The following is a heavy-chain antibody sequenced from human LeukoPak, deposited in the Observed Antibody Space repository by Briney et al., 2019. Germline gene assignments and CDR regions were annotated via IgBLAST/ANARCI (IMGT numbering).Heavy chain of an antibody. Sequence: SATLSLTCTVSGGSISSYYWSWIRQPPGKGLEWIGYIYYSGSTNYNPSLKSRVTISVDTSKNQFSLKLSSVTAADTAVYYCARGLYSSSWYVWFDPWGQGTLVAVSS. CDR1: GGSISSYY. J-gene: IGHJ5*02. CDR2: IYYSGST. D-gene: IGHD6-13*01. CDR3: ARGLYSSSWYVWFDP. V-gene: IGHV4-59*01.